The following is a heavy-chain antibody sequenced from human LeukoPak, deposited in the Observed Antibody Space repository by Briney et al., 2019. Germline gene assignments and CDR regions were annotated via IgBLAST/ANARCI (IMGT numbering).Heavy chain of an antibody. CDR3: ARANDGGSWNIYYYYYMDV. Sequence: ASVKVSCKASGYTFTSYDINWVRQATGQGLEWMGWMNPNSGNTGYAQKFQGRVTMTRNTSISTAYMELSSLRSEDTAVYYCARANDGGSWNIYYYYYMDVWGKGTTVTISS. V-gene: IGHV1-8*01. D-gene: IGHD1/OR15-1a*01. CDR2: MNPNSGNT. J-gene: IGHJ6*03. CDR1: GYTFTSYD.